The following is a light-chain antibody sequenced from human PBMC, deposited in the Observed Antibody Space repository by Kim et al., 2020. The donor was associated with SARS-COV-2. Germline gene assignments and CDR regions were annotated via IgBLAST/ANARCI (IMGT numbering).Light chain of an antibody. CDR3: NSRDSNDNVV. V-gene: IGLV3-19*01. CDR2: GKN. CDR1: SLRSYY. Sequence: ALGQTVRITCQGDSLRSYYAIWYQQKLGQAPILVIYGKNNRPSGFPDRFSGASSGNTASLTITGTQAGDEADYYCNSRDSNDNVVFGGGTKLTVL. J-gene: IGLJ2*01.